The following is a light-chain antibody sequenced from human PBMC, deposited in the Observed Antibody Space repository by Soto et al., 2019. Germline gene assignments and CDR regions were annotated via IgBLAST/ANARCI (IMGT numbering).Light chain of an antibody. Sequence: QSVLTQPPSTSGTPGQRVTMSCSGSNSNIGSNTVYWYQQLPGTAPKLLIHSDNQRPSGVPDRFSASKSGTSASLAISGLQSEDEADYYCAAWDDSRSGLVVFGGGTKLTV. CDR3: AAWDDSRSGLVV. J-gene: IGLJ2*01. CDR1: NSNIGSNT. CDR2: SDN. V-gene: IGLV1-44*01.